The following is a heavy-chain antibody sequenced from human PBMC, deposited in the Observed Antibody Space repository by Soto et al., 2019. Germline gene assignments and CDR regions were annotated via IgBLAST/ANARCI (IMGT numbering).Heavy chain of an antibody. CDR3: ARVAKMLYDRSLLSWRSSNWFDP. Sequence: KSSETLSLTCAVYGGSFSGYYWSWIRQPPGKGLELIGEVNHSGSTNYNPSLKSRVTISVDTSKNQFSLKLSSVTAADTAVYYCARVAKMLYDRSLLSWRSSNWFDPWGQGTLVTVSS. CDR2: VNHSGST. V-gene: IGHV4-34*01. CDR1: GGSFSGYY. D-gene: IGHD2-8*01. J-gene: IGHJ5*02.